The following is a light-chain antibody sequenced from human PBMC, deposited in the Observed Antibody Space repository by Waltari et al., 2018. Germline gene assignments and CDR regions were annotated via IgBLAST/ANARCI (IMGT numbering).Light chain of an antibody. CDR3: QSTDASETFV. J-gene: IGLJ1*01. V-gene: IGLV3-25*03. CDR1: ILSKEY. CDR2: KDS. Sequence: SDELTQPPSVSVSPGQTARITSSGDILSKEYAYWYQHKPGQAPVLVIYKDSERPSGIPDRFSGSSSGTTVTLTISAVQAEDEAAYYCQSTDASETFVFGTETTVTVL.